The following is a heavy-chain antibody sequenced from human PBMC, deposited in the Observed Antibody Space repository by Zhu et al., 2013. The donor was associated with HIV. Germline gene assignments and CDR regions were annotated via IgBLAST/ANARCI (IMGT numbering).Heavy chain of an antibody. CDR1: GGTFSSYA. CDR3: ARGLPHIDY. CDR2: MNPNSGNT. V-gene: IGHV1-8*02. Sequence: QVQLVQSGAEVKKPGSSVKVSCKASGGTFSSYAINWVRQATGQGLEWMGWMNPNSGNTGYAQKFQGRVTMTRNTSISTAYMDLSSLKSEDTAVYYCARGLPHIDYWGQGTLVTVSS. J-gene: IGHJ4*02.